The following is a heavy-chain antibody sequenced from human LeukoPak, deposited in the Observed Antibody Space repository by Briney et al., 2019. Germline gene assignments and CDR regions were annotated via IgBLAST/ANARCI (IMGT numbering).Heavy chain of an antibody. D-gene: IGHD2-15*01. CDR2: ISCSGGST. CDR3: ARARGWQPNYYYYYMDV. CDR1: GFIFSTYA. J-gene: IGHJ6*03. V-gene: IGHV3-23*01. Sequence: GGSLRLSCATSGFIFSTYALSWVRQAPGKGLEWASSISCSGGSTYHADSVKGRFTISRDNSKNTLYLQMNSLRAEDTAVYYCARARGWQPNYYYYYMDVWGTGTTVTVSS.